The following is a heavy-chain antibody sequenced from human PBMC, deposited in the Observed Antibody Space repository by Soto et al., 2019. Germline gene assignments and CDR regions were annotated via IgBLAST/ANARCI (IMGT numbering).Heavy chain of an antibody. D-gene: IGHD2-2*01. CDR3: ARDLSCSSTSCYLGLDY. Sequence: ALVKVSCKASGYTFTSYYMHWVRQAPGQGLEWMGIINPSGGSTSYTQKFQGRVTMTRDTSTSTVYMELSSLRSEDTAVYYCARDLSCSSTSCYLGLDYWGQGTLVTVSS. CDR2: INPSGGST. V-gene: IGHV1-46*01. CDR1: GYTFTSYY. J-gene: IGHJ4*02.